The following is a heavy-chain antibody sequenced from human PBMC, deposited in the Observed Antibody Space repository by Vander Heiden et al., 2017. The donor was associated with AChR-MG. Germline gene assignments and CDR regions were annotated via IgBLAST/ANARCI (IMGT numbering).Heavy chain of an antibody. D-gene: IGHD1-26*01. CDR2: FDPEEGET. CDR3: ATPIRELHLDIDAFEI. Sequence: QVQLIQSGAEVKKPGASVKVSCKVSGNTLFELAIHWVRQAPGKGLEWMGGFDPEEGETIYAQKFQGRVTMTEDTSTDIAYMELNSLRSEDTGMYYCATPIRELHLDIDAFEIWGQGTMVSVSS. CDR1: GNTLFELA. V-gene: IGHV1-24*01. J-gene: IGHJ3*02.